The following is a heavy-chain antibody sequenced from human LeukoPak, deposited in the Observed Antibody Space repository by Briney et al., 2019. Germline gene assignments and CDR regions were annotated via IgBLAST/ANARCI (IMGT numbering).Heavy chain of an antibody. CDR3: AKGQRYSSGWYSTN. CDR2: IGGNGGST. D-gene: IGHD6-19*01. CDR1: GFTFSSYA. J-gene: IGHJ4*02. Sequence: PGGSLRLSCAASGFTFSSYAMSWVRQAPGKGLEWVSTIGGNGGSTYYTDSVNGRLTISRDNSKSTLFLQMSSLSAEDTAVYYCAKGQRYSSGWYSTNWGQGTLVTVSS. V-gene: IGHV3-23*01.